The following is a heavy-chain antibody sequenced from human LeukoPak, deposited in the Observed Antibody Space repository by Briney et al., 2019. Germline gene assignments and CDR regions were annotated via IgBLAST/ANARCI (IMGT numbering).Heavy chain of an antibody. D-gene: IGHD3-3*01. CDR1: GGSISSYY. J-gene: IGHJ4*02. CDR2: IYTSGST. V-gene: IGHV4-4*07. CDR3: ARVMVWSGYPRQNYFDY. Sequence: SETLSLTCTVSGGSISSYYWSWIRQPAGKGLEWIGRIYTSGSTNYNPSLKSRVTISVDTSKNQFSLKLSSVTAADTAVYYCARVMVWSGYPRQNYFDYWGQGTLVTVSS.